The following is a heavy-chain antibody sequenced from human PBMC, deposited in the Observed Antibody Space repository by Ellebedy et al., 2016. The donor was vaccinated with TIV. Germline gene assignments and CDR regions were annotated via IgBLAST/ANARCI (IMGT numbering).Heavy chain of an antibody. Sequence: ASVKVSCKGSGYSFTSYWIAWVRQMPGKGLEWMGIIYPGDSDTRYSPSFQGQVTISADKSISTAYLQWSSLKASDTAMYYCARHPDYELDYWGQGTLVTVSS. V-gene: IGHV5-51*01. J-gene: IGHJ4*02. D-gene: IGHD4-17*01. CDR3: ARHPDYELDY. CDR1: GYSFTSYW. CDR2: IYPGDSDT.